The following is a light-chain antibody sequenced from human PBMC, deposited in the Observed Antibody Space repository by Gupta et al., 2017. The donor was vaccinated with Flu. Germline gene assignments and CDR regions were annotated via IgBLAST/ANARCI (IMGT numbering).Light chain of an antibody. Sequence: HSSLPQPASVSGSLGQSITLSCTGSRSDGGGDNYVSWYQQHPGKAPKLLIYEVSNRPSGVSDRFSGSKSGNTAALTISWVHAEDEADYYCSSYTYSTTSEGVFGGGSKLTVL. CDR2: EVS. V-gene: IGLV2-14*01. CDR3: SSYTYSTTSEGV. J-gene: IGLJ3*02. CDR1: RSDGGGDNY.